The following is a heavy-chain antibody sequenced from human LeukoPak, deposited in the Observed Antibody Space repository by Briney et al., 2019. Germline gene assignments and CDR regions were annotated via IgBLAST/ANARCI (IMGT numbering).Heavy chain of an antibody. CDR1: GGSISSGDYY. Sequence: SETLSLTCTVSGGSISSGDYYWSWIRQPPGKGLEWIGYIYYSGSTYYNPSLKSRVTISVDTSKNQFSLKLSSVTAADTVVYHCATDPYSSSSPYYYGMDVWGQGTTVTVSS. V-gene: IGHV4-30-4*01. D-gene: IGHD6-13*01. CDR3: ATDPYSSSSPYYYGMDV. J-gene: IGHJ6*02. CDR2: IYYSGST.